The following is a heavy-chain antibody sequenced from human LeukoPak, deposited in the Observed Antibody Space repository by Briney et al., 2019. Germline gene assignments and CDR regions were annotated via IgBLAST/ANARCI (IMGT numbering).Heavy chain of an antibody. CDR3: AALYGDYGVIDY. D-gene: IGHD4-17*01. CDR2: IYYTGST. V-gene: IGHV4-31*03. Sequence: SETLSLTCTVSGGSISSGGYYWPWIRQHPGKGLEWIGYIYYTGSTYYNPSPKSRLSISVDTSKNQFSLKLSSVTAADTAVYYCAALYGDYGVIDYWGQGTLVTVSS. J-gene: IGHJ4*02. CDR1: GGSISSGGYY.